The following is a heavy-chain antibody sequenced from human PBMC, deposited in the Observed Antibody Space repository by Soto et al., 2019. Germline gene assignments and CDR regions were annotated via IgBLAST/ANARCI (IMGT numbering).Heavy chain of an antibody. CDR2: INSDGSST. CDR1: GFTFSSYW. CDR3: AREGDYYGSGSYYY. Sequence: GGSLRLSCAASGFTFSSYWMHWVRQAPGKGLVWVSRINSDGSSTSYADSVKGRFTISRDNAKNTLYLQMNSLRAEDTTVYYCAREGDYYGSGSYYYWGQGTLVTVSS. V-gene: IGHV3-74*01. D-gene: IGHD3-10*01. J-gene: IGHJ4*02.